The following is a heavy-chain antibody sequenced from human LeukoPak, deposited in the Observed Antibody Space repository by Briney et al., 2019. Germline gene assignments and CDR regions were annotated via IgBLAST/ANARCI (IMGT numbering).Heavy chain of an antibody. CDR2: IRSGGTT. Sequence: PGGSLRLSCAASGFTVSNNYMSWVRQAPGKGLEWVSVIRSGGTTNYADSVLGRFTNSRDNSKTTVYLHMNSLRADDTAVYYCARDSDSGYGPFASWGQGTLVTVSS. CDR1: GFTVSNNY. D-gene: IGHD5-12*01. J-gene: IGHJ4*02. V-gene: IGHV3-53*01. CDR3: ARDSDSGYGPFAS.